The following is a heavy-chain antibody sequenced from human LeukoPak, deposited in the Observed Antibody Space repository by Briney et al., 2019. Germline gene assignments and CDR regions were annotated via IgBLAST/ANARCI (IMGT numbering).Heavy chain of an antibody. V-gene: IGHV3-23*01. D-gene: IGHD6-13*01. J-gene: IGHJ4*02. CDR3: ASSHTYSSSWYGGYYFDY. Sequence: VMSDSGGRTYYADSVKGRFTTSRDNSKNTLYLQMNSLRAEDTAVYYCASSHTYSSSWYGGYYFDYWGQGTLVTVSS. CDR2: MSDSGGRT.